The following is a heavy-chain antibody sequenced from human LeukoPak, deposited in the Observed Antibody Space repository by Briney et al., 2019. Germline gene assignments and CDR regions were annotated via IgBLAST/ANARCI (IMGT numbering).Heavy chain of an antibody. CDR3: ARATSIAARPMI. CDR1: GGFISSYY. Sequence: SETLSLTCTVSGGFISSYYWSWLRQPAGKGLEWFGRIYTSGSTNYNPSLKRRVTMSVATFNNQFSQQRSPVTAADTAVYYCARATSIAARPMIWGQGTLVTVCS. D-gene: IGHD6-6*01. CDR2: IYTSGST. J-gene: IGHJ4*02. V-gene: IGHV4-4*07.